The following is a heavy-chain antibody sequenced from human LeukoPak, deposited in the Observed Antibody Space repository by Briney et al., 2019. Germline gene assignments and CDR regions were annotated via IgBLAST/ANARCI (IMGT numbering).Heavy chain of an antibody. CDR3: ARGNCGGDCYSGAW. Sequence: GGSLRLSCAASGFTFSSYSMNWVRQAPGKGLEWVSSISSSSSYIYYADSVKGRFTISRDNAKNSLYLQMNSLRAEDTAVYYCARGNCGGDCYSGAWRGQGTLVTVSS. CDR1: GFTFSSYS. J-gene: IGHJ4*02. V-gene: IGHV3-21*01. D-gene: IGHD2-21*02. CDR2: ISSSSSYI.